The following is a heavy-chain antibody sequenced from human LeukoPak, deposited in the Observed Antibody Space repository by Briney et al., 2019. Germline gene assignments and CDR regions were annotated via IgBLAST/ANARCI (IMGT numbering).Heavy chain of an antibody. Sequence: GESPKISCTGSGYSFVGYRIAWVRQVPGKGLEWMGIIYPADSDTKYSPSFQGQVTISVDKSISTTYLQWSSLEASDSAMYYCARQVSAGDFDFWGQGTLVTVSS. CDR2: IYPADSDT. D-gene: IGHD1-14*01. CDR1: GYSFVGYR. V-gene: IGHV5-51*01. CDR3: ARQVSAGDFDF. J-gene: IGHJ4*02.